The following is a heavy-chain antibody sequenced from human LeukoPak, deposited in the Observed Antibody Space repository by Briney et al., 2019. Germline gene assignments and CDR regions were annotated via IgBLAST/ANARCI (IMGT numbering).Heavy chain of an antibody. D-gene: IGHD3-3*01. V-gene: IGHV3-11*01. CDR3: ARDITVRGYYDFRNDY. Sequence: GGSLRLSCAASGFIFSDYYMSWFRQAPGKGLQWLSYISSSSDIIYYADSVKGRSTISRDNAKNSLYLQMNSLRVEDTAMYYCARDITVRGYYDFRNDYWGQGTLVTVSS. CDR2: ISSSSDII. CDR1: GFIFSDYY. J-gene: IGHJ4*02.